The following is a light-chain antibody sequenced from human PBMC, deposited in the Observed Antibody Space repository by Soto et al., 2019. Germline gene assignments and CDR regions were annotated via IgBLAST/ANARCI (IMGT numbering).Light chain of an antibody. CDR2: GAS. CDR3: QQYKNWPPIT. J-gene: IGKJ5*01. CDR1: QSVDSS. V-gene: IGKV3-15*01. Sequence: EIVMTQSPATLSVSPGESGTLSCRASQSVDSSLAWYQQKPGQAPRLLIYGASTRATGVPARFSGSGSGTEFTLTIRSLQSDDFAVYYCQQYKNWPPITFGQGPRLDI.